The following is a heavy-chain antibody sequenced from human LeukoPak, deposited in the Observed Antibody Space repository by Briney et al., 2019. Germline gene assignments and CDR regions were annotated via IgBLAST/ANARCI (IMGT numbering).Heavy chain of an antibody. CDR1: GFSLSTSGMC. Sequence: SGPTLVRPTQTLTLTCTFSGFSLSTSGMCVSWIRQPPGKALEWLARIDWDDDKYYSTSLKTRLTISKDTSKNQVVLTMTNMDPVDTATYYCARISPGLRGCASLTDYWGQGTLVTVSS. CDR3: ARISPGLRGCASLTDY. J-gene: IGHJ4*02. V-gene: IGHV2-70*11. CDR2: IDWDDDK. D-gene: IGHD3-16*02.